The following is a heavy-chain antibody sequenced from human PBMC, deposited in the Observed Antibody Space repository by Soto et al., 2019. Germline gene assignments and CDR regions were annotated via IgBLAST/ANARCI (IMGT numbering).Heavy chain of an antibody. CDR2: IYYSGST. V-gene: IGHV4-59*01. D-gene: IGHD3-10*01. CDR3: ARQLWFGEVHYYGMDV. CDR1: GGSISSYY. J-gene: IGHJ6*02. Sequence: SETLSLTCTVSGGSISSYYCTWIRQPPGKGLEWIGYIYYSGSTNYNPSLKSRVTISVDTSKNQFSLKLSSVTAADTAVYYCARQLWFGEVHYYGMDVWGQGTTVTVSS.